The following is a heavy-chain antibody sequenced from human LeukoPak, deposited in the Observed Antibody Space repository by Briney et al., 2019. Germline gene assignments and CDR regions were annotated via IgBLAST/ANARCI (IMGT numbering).Heavy chain of an antibody. CDR3: AGYGGNSF. V-gene: IGHV3-66*01. D-gene: IGHD4-23*01. J-gene: IGHJ4*02. Sequence: QSGGSLRLSGAVSGFTDSNNHVTWVRQAPGKGLECVSNIYGTGTTYYADSVKGRVSISRDNVKNTVYLQMNGLRAEDTAVYYCAGYGGNSFWGQGTLVTVSS. CDR2: IYGTGTT. CDR1: GFTDSNNH.